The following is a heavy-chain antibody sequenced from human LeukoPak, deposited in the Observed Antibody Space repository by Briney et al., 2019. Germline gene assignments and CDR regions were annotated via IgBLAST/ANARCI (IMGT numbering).Heavy chain of an antibody. Sequence: GGSLRLSCAASGFTFSSYGMHWVRQAPGKGLEWVAVIWYDGSNKYNADSVKGRFTISRDNSKYTLYLQMNSLRAEDTAVYYCTRDIRGYSGGWYLPSGYFQHWGQGTLVTVSS. D-gene: IGHD6-19*01. CDR3: TRDIRGYSGGWYLPSGYFQH. CDR1: GFTFSSYG. CDR2: IWYDGSNK. J-gene: IGHJ1*01. V-gene: IGHV3-33*01.